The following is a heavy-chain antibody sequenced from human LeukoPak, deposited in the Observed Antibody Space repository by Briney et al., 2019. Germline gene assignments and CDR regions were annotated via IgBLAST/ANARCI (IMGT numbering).Heavy chain of an antibody. CDR1: GLRFSDYY. Sequence: PGGSLRLSCAASGLRFSDYYVSWIRQAPGKGLQWVSYISSGGDIMHYADSVKGRFTSSRDNAKNSGYLQMNSLRAEDTAVYYCASYLWFGEPIPPDYWGQGTLVTVSS. CDR2: ISSGGDIM. V-gene: IGHV3-11*04. D-gene: IGHD3-10*01. J-gene: IGHJ4*02. CDR3: ASYLWFGEPIPPDY.